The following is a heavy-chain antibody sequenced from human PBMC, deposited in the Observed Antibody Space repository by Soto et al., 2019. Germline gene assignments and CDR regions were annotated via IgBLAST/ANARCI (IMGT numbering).Heavy chain of an antibody. V-gene: IGHV1-69*02. CDR3: AQIDAGYCSGGSCLGAFDI. D-gene: IGHD2-15*01. CDR1: GGTFSSYT. J-gene: IGHJ3*02. Sequence: KNLAASVKVSCKASGGTFSSYTISWVRQAPGQGLEWMGRIIPILGIANYAQKFQGRVTITADKSTSTAYMELSSLRSEDTAVYYCAQIDAGYCSGGSCLGAFDIWGQGTMVTVSS. CDR2: IIPILGIA.